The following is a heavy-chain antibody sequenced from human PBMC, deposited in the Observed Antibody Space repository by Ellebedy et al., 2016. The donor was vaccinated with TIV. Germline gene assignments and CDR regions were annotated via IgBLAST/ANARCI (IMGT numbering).Heavy chain of an antibody. CDR2: FGVSGDST. V-gene: IGHV3-23*01. D-gene: IGHD2-2*01. J-gene: IGHJ4*02. CDR1: GFTFSNYY. CDR3: ARARCSNSDCHIPGY. Sequence: GESLKIPCAASGFTFSNYYMTWVRQAPEKGLEWVSGFGVSGDSTYYAESVKGRFTISRDNARNSLYLQMNSLRAEDTAVYYCARARCSNSDCHIPGYWGQGTLVTVSS.